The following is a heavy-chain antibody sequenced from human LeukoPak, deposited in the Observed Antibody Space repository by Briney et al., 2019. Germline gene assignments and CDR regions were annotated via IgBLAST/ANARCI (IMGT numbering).Heavy chain of an antibody. V-gene: IGHV4-34*01. D-gene: IGHD3-22*01. CDR3: ARWSSNYYDTSGRRFDP. CDR1: GGSLSDYY. CDR2: INHSGST. Sequence: PSETLSLTCAVYGGSLSDYYWSWIRQPPGKGLEWIWEINHSGSTNYNPSLKSRVTISVDTSKNQFSLKLSSVTAADTAVYYCARWSSNYYDTSGRRFDPWGQGTLVTVSS. J-gene: IGHJ5*02.